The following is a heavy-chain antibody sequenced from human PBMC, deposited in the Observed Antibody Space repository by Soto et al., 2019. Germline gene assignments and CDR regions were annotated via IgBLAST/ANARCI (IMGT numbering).Heavy chain of an antibody. Sequence: PGGSLRLSCAASGFTFSNYNMNWVRQAPGKGLEWVSSIRSSVSYIYYADSVKGRFTISRDNAKNSLYLQMNSLRAEDTAVYYCAREGGYCSSTSCYVYPFDYWGQGTLVTVSS. J-gene: IGHJ4*02. CDR2: IRSSVSYI. CDR3: AREGGYCSSTSCYVYPFDY. V-gene: IGHV3-21*01. CDR1: GFTFSNYN. D-gene: IGHD2-2*01.